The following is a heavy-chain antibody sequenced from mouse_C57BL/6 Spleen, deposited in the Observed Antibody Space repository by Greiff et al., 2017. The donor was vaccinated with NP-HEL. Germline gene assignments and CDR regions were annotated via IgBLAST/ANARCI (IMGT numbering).Heavy chain of an antibody. CDR3: ARAYDYAMDY. CDR2: IYPGDGDT. Sequence: VQLKESGPELVKPGASVKISCKASGYAFSSSWMNWVKQRPGKGLEWIGRIYPGDGDTNYNGKFKGKATLTADKSSSTAYMQLSSLTSEDSAVYFCARAYDYAMDYWGQGTSVTVSS. V-gene: IGHV1-82*01. D-gene: IGHD2-12*01. J-gene: IGHJ4*01. CDR1: GYAFSSSW.